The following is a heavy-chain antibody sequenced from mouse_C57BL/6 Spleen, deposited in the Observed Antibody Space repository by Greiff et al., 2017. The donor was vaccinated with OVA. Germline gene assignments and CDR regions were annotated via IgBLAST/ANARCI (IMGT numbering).Heavy chain of an antibody. V-gene: IGHV1-82*01. D-gene: IGHD1-1*01. J-gene: IGHJ3*01. Sequence: QVQLQQSGPELVKPGASVKISCKASGYAFSSSWMNWVKQRPGKGLEWIGRIYPGDGDTNYNGKFKGKATLTVDQSSSTAYMQLNSLTSEDSAVYYCARGGGITTVPWFAYWGQGTLVTVSA. CDR2: IYPGDGDT. CDR3: ARGGGITTVPWFAY. CDR1: GYAFSSSW.